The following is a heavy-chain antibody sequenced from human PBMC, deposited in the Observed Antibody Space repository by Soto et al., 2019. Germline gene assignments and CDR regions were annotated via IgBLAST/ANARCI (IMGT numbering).Heavy chain of an antibody. V-gene: IGHV4-34*01. D-gene: IGHD2-2*02. Sequence: LRLSCAASGFTFSSYAMSWVRQAPGKGLEWIGEINHSGSTNYNPSLKSRVTISVDTSKNQFSLKLSSVTAADTAVYYCARGYCSSTSCYKGKSGPRYSYGSYYFDYWGQGTLVTVSS. CDR2: INHSGST. CDR1: GFTFSSYA. CDR3: ARGYCSSTSCYKGKSGPRYSYGSYYFDY. J-gene: IGHJ4*02.